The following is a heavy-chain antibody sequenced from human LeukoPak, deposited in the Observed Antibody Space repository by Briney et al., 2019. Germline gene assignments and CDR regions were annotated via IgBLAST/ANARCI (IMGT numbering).Heavy chain of an antibody. V-gene: IGHV3-23*01. J-gene: IGHJ4*02. Sequence: GGSLRLSCAASGLTFSSYAMSWVRQAPGEGLEWVSAISGSGGSTYYADSVKGRFTISRDNSKNTLYLQMNSLRAEDTAVYYCAKVARKSITGTTWNYFDYWGQGTLVTVSS. CDR2: ISGSGGST. D-gene: IGHD1-7*01. CDR3: AKVARKSITGTTWNYFDY. CDR1: GLTFSSYA.